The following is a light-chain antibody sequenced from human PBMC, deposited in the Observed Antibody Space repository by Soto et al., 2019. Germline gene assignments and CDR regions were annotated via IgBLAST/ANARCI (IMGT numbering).Light chain of an antibody. CDR1: SSNIGSNT. CDR3: AAWDGSLNGAV. CDR2: RNN. V-gene: IGLV1-44*01. J-gene: IGLJ7*01. Sequence: QSVLTQPPSASGTPGQTVTISCSGSSSNIGSNTVNWDQQLPGTAPKLLIYRNNQSPSGVPDRFSGSRSGTSASLAISGLQSEDEADYYCAAWDGSLNGAVFGGGTQLTVL.